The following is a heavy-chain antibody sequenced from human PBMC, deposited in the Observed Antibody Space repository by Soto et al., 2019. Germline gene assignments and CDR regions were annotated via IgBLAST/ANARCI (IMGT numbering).Heavy chain of an antibody. J-gene: IGHJ6*02. CDR3: AMLRYCSSTSCYRGYRDYGMDV. CDR1: GGTFSSYA. V-gene: IGHV1-69*13. Sequence: SVKVSCKASGGTFSSYAISWVRQAPGQGLEWMGGIIPIFGTANYAQKFQGRVTITADESTSTAYMELSSLRSEDTAVYYCAMLRYCSSTSCYRGYRDYGMDVWGQGTTVTVSS. D-gene: IGHD2-2*02. CDR2: IIPIFGTA.